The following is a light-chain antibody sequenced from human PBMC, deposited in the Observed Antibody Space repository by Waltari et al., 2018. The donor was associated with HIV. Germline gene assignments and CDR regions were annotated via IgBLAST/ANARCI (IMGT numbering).Light chain of an antibody. J-gene: IGLJ2*01. CDR3: CSYAGSSTFVV. Sequence: QSALTQPASVSGSPGQSITISCTGISSAVGSYNLVSWYQQHPGKAPKLMIYEVSKRPSGVSNRFSGSKSGDTASLTISGLQAEDEADYYCCSYAGSSTFVVFGGGTKLTVL. V-gene: IGLV2-23*02. CDR2: EVS. CDR1: SSAVGSYNL.